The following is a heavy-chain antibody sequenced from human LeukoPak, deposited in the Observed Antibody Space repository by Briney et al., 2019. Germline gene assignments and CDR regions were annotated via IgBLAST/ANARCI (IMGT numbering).Heavy chain of an antibody. Sequence: SETLSLTCAVYGGSFSGYYWSWIRQPPGKGLEWIGYIYYSGSTNYNSSLKSRVTISVDTSKNQFSLKLSSVTAADTAVYYCARGLDGSYSPDPYFDYWGQGTLVTVSS. V-gene: IGHV4-59*01. CDR1: GGSFSGYY. CDR3: ARGLDGSYSPDPYFDY. CDR2: IYYSGST. D-gene: IGHD1-26*01. J-gene: IGHJ4*02.